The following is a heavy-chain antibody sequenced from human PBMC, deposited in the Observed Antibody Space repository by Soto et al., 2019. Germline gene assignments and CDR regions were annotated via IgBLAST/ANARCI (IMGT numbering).Heavy chain of an antibody. CDR2: IIPIFGPA. J-gene: IGHJ4*02. V-gene: IGHV1-69*01. CDR3: ARDKATIFGVVITPGYYFDY. CDR1: GGTFSSYA. Sequence: QVQLVQSGAEVKKPGSSVKVSCKASGGTFSSYAISWVRQAPGQGLEWMGGIIPIFGPANYAQKFQGSVTLPADESTSPAYMELSSLRSEDTAVYYCARDKATIFGVVITPGYYFDYWGQGTLVPVSS. D-gene: IGHD3-3*01.